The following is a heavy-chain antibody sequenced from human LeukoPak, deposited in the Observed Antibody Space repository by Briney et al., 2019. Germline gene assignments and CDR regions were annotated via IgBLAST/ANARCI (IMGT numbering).Heavy chain of an antibody. V-gene: IGHV5-51*01. D-gene: IGHD3-10*01. CDR2: IYPGDSDT. J-gene: IGHJ5*02. Sequence: GESLKISCKGSGYSFTNYWIGWVRQLPGKGLEWMGIIYPGDSDTRYSPSFQGQVTISADKSISTAYLQWSSLKASDTVMYYCARRVFFRSYLGGNWFDPWGQGTLVTVSS. CDR3: ARRVFFRSYLGGNWFDP. CDR1: GYSFTNYW.